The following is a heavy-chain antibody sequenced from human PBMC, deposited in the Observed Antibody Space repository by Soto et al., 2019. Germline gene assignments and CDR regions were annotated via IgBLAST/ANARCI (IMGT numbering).Heavy chain of an antibody. V-gene: IGHV4-30-2*01. Sequence: QLQLQESGSGLVKPSQTLSLTCAVSGGSINTATHSWSWIRQPPGKGLEWIGYIYHSGSTYYNPSVKSRVTVSIDKSNNQFSLRLSSWTAADTAVYYCARGGGVTTTGDDYWGQGILVTVSS. CDR3: ARGGGVTTTGDDY. J-gene: IGHJ4*02. CDR2: IYHSGST. D-gene: IGHD4-4*01. CDR1: GGSINTATHS.